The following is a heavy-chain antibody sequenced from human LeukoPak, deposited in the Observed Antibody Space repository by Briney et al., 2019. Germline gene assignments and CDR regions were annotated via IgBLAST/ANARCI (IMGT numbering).Heavy chain of an antibody. D-gene: IGHD4-17*01. Sequence: PGGSLRLSCAASGFTFSSYNMNWVRQAPAKGLEYVSSISCNSNYIYYADSAKRRFPISRDNDKNSLYLQMNSLRAEDTAVYYCARATRRDYGDVGYWGQGTLATVSS. J-gene: IGHJ4*02. CDR1: GFTFSSYN. CDR2: ISCNSNYI. CDR3: ARATRRDYGDVGY. V-gene: IGHV3-21*01.